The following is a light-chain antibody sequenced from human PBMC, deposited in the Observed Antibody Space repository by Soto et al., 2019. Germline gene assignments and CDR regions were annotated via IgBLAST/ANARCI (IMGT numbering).Light chain of an antibody. CDR1: QSVSSY. CDR3: QQYGSSRIT. Sequence: EIVLTQSPATLSLSPGARATLSCRASQSVSSYLAWYQQKPGQAPRLLIYDASNRATGIPARFSGSGSGTDFTLTISRLEPEDFAVYYCQQYGSSRITFGQGTRLEI. J-gene: IGKJ5*01. CDR2: DAS. V-gene: IGKV3-20*01.